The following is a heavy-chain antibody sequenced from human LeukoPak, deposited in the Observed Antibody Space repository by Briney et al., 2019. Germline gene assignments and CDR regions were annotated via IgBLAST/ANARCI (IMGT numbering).Heavy chain of an antibody. D-gene: IGHD3-3*01. Sequence: SETLSLTCTVSGGSISSYYWSWIRQPAGKGLEWIGRIYTSWSTNYNPSLKSRVTMSVDTSKNQFSLKLSSVTAADTAVYYCARDAYDFWSGPNWFDPWGQGTLVTVSS. V-gene: IGHV4-4*07. CDR1: GGSISSYY. CDR3: ARDAYDFWSGPNWFDP. CDR2: IYTSWST. J-gene: IGHJ5*02.